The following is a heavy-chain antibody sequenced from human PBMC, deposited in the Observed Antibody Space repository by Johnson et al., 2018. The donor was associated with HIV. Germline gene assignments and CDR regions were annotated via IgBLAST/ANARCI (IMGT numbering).Heavy chain of an antibody. D-gene: IGHD5-18*01. V-gene: IGHV3-30*18. J-gene: IGHJ3*02. CDR2: MSHDGSNK. Sequence: QVQLMESGGGVVQPGRSLRLSCAASGFSFSSYAMHWVRQAPGKGLEWVAAMSHDGSNKYYADSVTGRFPISSDNSKNTLYLQMNSLRAEDTAVYYCAKPEGAQFLGSYGAFDIWGQGTMVTVSS. CDR3: AKPEGAQFLGSYGAFDI. CDR1: GFSFSSYA.